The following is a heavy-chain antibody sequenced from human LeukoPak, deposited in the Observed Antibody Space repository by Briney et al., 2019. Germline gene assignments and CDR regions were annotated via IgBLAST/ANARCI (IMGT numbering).Heavy chain of an antibody. Sequence: PSETLSLTCTVPGGSISSSSYYWGWIRQPPGKGLEWIGSIYYSGSTYYNPSLKSRVTISVDTSKNQFSLKLSSVTAADTAVYYCASNSGSYLAPYYSDYWGQGTLVTVSS. D-gene: IGHD1-26*01. CDR2: IYYSGST. J-gene: IGHJ4*02. V-gene: IGHV4-39*01. CDR3: ASNSGSYLAPYYSDY. CDR1: GGSISSSSYY.